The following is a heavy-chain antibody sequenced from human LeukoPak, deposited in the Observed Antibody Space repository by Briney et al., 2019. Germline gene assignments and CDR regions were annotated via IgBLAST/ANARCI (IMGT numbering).Heavy chain of an antibody. Sequence: SETLSLTCTVSGGSICSGDYYWSWIRQPPGKGLEWIGYIYYSGSTYYNPSLKSRVTISVDTSKNQFSLKLSSVTAADTAVYYCTSYYYDSSGYLSLFDYWGQGTLVTVSS. V-gene: IGHV4-30-4*01. CDR2: IYYSGST. CDR3: TSYYYDSSGYLSLFDY. D-gene: IGHD3-22*01. J-gene: IGHJ4*02. CDR1: GGSICSGDYY.